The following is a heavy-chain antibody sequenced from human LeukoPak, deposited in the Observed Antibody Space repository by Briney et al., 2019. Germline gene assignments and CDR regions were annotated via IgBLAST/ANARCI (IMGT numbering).Heavy chain of an antibody. CDR1: GGSTSSYY. CDR3: ARDRAGAILLRGGLNWFDP. V-gene: IGHV4-4*07. D-gene: IGHD1-26*01. Sequence: SETLSLTCTVSGGSTSSYYWSWIRQPAGKGLEWIGRIYTSGSTNYNPSLKSRVTMSVDTSKNQFSLKLSSVTAADTAVYYCARDRAGAILLRGGLNWFDPWGQGTLVTVSS. J-gene: IGHJ5*02. CDR2: IYTSGST.